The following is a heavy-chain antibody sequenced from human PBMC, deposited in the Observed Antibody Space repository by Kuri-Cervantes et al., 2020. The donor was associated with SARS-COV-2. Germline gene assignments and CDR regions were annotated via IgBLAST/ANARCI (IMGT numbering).Heavy chain of an antibody. J-gene: IGHJ6*02. CDR1: GFTFSSYG. V-gene: IGHV3-30*18. D-gene: IGHD4-17*01. CDR3: AKDMDYGEWMTANNYYGMDV. CDR2: ISYDGSNK. Sequence: GGSLRPSCAASGFTFSSYGMHWVRQAPGKGLEWVAVISYDGSNKYYADSVKGRFTISRDNSKNTLYLQMNSLRAEDTAVYYCAKDMDYGEWMTANNYYGMDVWGQGTTVTVSS.